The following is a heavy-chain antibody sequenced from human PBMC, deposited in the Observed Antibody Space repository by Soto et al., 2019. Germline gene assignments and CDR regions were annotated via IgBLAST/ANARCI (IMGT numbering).Heavy chain of an antibody. J-gene: IGHJ5*02. CDR3: AREGGSPFDP. CDR1: GGPFSSYA. V-gene: IGHV1-69*13. CDR2: IIPIFATA. Sequence: SGKVCSKACGGPFSSYAISLVRQAPGQGLEWMGGIIPIFATANYAQKLQGRVTITADESTSTAYMELSSLRSEDTAVYYCAREGGSPFDPWGQGTMVTVSS. D-gene: IGHD1-26*01.